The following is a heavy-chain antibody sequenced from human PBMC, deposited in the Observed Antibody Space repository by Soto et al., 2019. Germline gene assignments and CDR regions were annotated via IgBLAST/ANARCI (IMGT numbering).Heavy chain of an antibody. CDR1: GGSFFDYF. CDR3: ATLDCSTTSCSGGGWFAP. V-gene: IGHV4-34*01. CDR2: FSHSGSS. Sequence: AETLSLTCAVYGGSFFDYFWSWIRQPPGKGLEWIVKFSHSGSSNYNPSLKSRVTISVDTSKNQFSLRLSSVTAADTAVYYCATLDCSTTSCSGGGWFAPWGQGTLVTVSS. D-gene: IGHD2-2*01. J-gene: IGHJ5*02.